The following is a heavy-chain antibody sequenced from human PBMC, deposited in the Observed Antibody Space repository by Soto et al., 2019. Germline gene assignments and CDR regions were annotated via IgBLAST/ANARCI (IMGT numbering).Heavy chain of an antibody. J-gene: IGHJ6*02. D-gene: IGHD6-25*01. V-gene: IGHV3-30*18. Sequence: GGSLRLSCAASGFTFSSYGMHWVRQAPGKGLEWVAVISYDGSNKYYADSVKGRFTISRDNSKNTLYLQMDSLRAEDTAVYYCAKDSHTLGSYYGMDVWGQGTTVTVSS. CDR2: ISYDGSNK. CDR1: GFTFSSYG. CDR3: AKDSHTLGSYYGMDV.